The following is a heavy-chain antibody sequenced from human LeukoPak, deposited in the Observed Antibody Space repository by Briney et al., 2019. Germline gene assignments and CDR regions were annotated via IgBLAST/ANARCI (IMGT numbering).Heavy chain of an antibody. CDR3: ARHGGRYSGSYYFDY. Sequence: SQTLSLTCTVSGGSISSGGYYWSWIRQPPGKGLEWIGSIYYSGSTYYNPSLKSRVTISVDTSKNQFSLKLSSVTAADTAVYYCARHGGRYSGSYYFDYWGQGTLVTVSS. J-gene: IGHJ4*02. D-gene: IGHD1-26*01. CDR2: IYYSGST. CDR1: GGSISSGGYY. V-gene: IGHV4-30-2*03.